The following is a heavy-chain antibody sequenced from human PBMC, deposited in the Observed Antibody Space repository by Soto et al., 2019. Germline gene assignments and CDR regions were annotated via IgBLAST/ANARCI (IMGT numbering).Heavy chain of an antibody. CDR3: ARGNGLTGGY. CDR1: GYTFTSSG. CDR2: ISTDNGNT. J-gene: IGHJ4*02. Sequence: VASVKVSCKASGYTFTSSGSSWVRQAPGQGLEWMGWISTDNGNTNYAQKLQGRVTMTTDTSTSTAYMELRSLRSDDTAVYYCARGNGLTGGYWGQGTLVTVSS. V-gene: IGHV1-18*01. D-gene: IGHD3-22*01.